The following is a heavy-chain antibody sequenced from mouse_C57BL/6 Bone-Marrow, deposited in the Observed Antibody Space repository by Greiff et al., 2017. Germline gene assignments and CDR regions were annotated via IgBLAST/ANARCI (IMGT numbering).Heavy chain of an antibody. D-gene: IGHD4-1*01. CDR1: GFSLTSYG. V-gene: IGHV2-3*01. CDR2: IWGDGST. Sequence: VQVVESGPGLVAPSPSLSITCTVSGFSLTSYGVSWVRQPPGKGLEWLGVIWGDGSTNYHSALISRLSISKDNSKSQVFLKLNRLQTDDTATYYCAKEGNWDWYFDVWGTGTTVTVSS. J-gene: IGHJ1*03. CDR3: AKEGNWDWYFDV.